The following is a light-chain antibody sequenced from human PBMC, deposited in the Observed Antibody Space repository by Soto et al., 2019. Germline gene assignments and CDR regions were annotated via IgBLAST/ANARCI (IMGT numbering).Light chain of an antibody. CDR2: RNN. Sequence: QAVVTQPPSASGTPGQRVTISCSGSSSNIGSNYVYWYQQLPGTAPKLLIYRNNQRPSGVPDRFSGSKSGTSASLAISGLRSRDKANYNGEAGNASLRGPAFGPGTKV. V-gene: IGLV1-47*01. CDR3: EAGNASLRGPA. CDR1: SSNIGSNY. J-gene: IGLJ1*01.